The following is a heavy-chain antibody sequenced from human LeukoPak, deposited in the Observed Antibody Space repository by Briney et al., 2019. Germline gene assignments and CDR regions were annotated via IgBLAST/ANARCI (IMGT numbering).Heavy chain of an antibody. CDR3: AREATFCGAIGCHIDS. V-gene: IGHV1-2*06. CDR2: INPSSGGT. D-gene: IGHD4/OR15-4a*01. J-gene: IGHJ5*01. CDR1: GYAFTGHF. Sequence: EASVKVSCKASGYAFTGHFVHWVRQAPGQGPEWMGRINPSSGGTNSAQKFQARVTMTRDTSISSAYMELTRLTSDDTALYYCAREATFCGAIGCHIDSWGQGTLVTVSS.